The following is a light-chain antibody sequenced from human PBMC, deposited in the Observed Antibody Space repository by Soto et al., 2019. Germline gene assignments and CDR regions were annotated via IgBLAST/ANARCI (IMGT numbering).Light chain of an antibody. CDR3: QKYDSASAPT. CDR1: QGISSY. J-gene: IGKJ4*01. Sequence: DIQMTQSPSSLSASVGDRVTVTCRASQGISSYLAWYQQKPGKVPKLLIFAASTLQPGVPSRFSGSGSGTDFTLTIRSLQPEDVATDYCQKYDSASAPTFGGGTKVEIK. V-gene: IGKV1-27*01. CDR2: AAS.